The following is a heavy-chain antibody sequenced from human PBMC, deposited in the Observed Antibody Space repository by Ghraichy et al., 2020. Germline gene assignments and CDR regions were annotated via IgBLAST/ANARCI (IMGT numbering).Heavy chain of an antibody. Sequence: LSLTCAASGFTFSSYAMSWVRQAPGKGLEWVSAISGSGGSTYYADSVKGRFTISRDNSKNTLYLQMNSLRAEDTAVYYCANCRPDYGDHFDYWGQGTLVTVSS. D-gene: IGHD4-17*01. V-gene: IGHV3-23*01. J-gene: IGHJ4*02. CDR3: ANCRPDYGDHFDY. CDR1: GFTFSSYA. CDR2: ISGSGGST.